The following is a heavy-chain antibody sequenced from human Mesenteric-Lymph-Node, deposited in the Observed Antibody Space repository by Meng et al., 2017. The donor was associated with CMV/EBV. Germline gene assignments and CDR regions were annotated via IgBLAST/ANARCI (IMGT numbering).Heavy chain of an antibody. V-gene: IGHV3-53*01. CDR1: GLSVSANY. CDR3: ARSSPETTVTPSYYSYGMDV. J-gene: IGHJ6*02. CDR2: FYTGGQT. D-gene: IGHD4-17*01. Sequence: GGSLRLSCAASGLSVSANYMTWVRQAPGKGLEWVSVFYTGGQTYYADAVKGRFTISRDTSKNTVDLQMNSLRAEDTAVYYCARSSPETTVTPSYYSYGMDVWGQGTTVSVSS.